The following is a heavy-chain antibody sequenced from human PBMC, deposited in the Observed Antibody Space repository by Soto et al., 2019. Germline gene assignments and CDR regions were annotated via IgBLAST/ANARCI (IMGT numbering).Heavy chain of an antibody. Sequence: QVQLVESGGGVVQPGRSLRLSCAASGFTFSSYGMHWVRQAPGKGLEWVAVIWYDGSNKYYADSVKGRFTISRDNSKNTLYIQMNSLRAEDTAVYYCARDRIGGGYDSPLYFDLWGRGTLVTVSS. J-gene: IGHJ2*01. CDR1: GFTFSSYG. CDR3: ARDRIGGGYDSPLYFDL. V-gene: IGHV3-33*01. D-gene: IGHD5-12*01. CDR2: IWYDGSNK.